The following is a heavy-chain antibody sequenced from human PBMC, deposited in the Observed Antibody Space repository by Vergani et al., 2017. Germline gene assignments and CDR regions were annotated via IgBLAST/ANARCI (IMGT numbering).Heavy chain of an antibody. CDR3: AKFPLNITTPDMGYF. CDR2: ISYDGDTT. Sequence: HVQMVESGGGAVEPGRSLRLSCAVSGFRFSDYGMHWVRQAPGRGLEWVALISYDGDTTYYEDSVKGRFTISRDKSKNTLFLQMHSLRVEETALYYCAKFPLNITTPDMGYFWGQGSLVTVSS. V-gene: IGHV3-30*18. CDR1: GFRFSDYG. J-gene: IGHJ4*02. D-gene: IGHD1-1*01.